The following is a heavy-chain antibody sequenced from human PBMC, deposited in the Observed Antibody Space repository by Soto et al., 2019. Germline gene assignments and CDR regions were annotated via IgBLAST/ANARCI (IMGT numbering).Heavy chain of an antibody. J-gene: IGHJ6*02. CDR2: IIPRSGAS. Sequence: ESSVKVSCKASGDTFSTYTITWVRQAPGQGLEWMGGIIPRSGASNYAQKFQGRVTITADESTSTAYVELSSLRSEDTAVYYCAKNPENYYYGMDVWGQGTTVTVSS. V-gene: IGHV1-69*13. CDR3: AKNPENYYYGMDV. CDR1: GDTFSTYT.